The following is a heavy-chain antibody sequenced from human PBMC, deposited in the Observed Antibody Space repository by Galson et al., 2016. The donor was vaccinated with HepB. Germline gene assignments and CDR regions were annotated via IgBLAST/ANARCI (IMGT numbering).Heavy chain of an antibody. CDR2: IFYSGHT. D-gene: IGHD3-3*01. V-gene: IGHV4-39*02. CDR1: GGSLSSRSYY. Sequence: SETLSLTCTVSGGSLSSRSYYWGWIRQPPGKGLEWIGNIFYSGHTYYNPSLKGRVTISVDTSKNYFSLKLSFVTAADTAVYYCARRTFGGCDYWGQGILVTVSS. CDR3: ARRTFGGCDY. J-gene: IGHJ4*02.